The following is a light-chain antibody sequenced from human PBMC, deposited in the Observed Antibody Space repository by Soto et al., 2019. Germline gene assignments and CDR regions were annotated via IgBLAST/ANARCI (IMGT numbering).Light chain of an antibody. CDR1: SSDVGGYNY. CDR2: DVS. CDR3: ISYTPSSTWV. Sequence: QSVLTQPASVSGSPGQSITISCTGTSSDVGGYNYVSWYQQHPGKAPKLMISDVSSRPSGVSDRFSGSKSGNTASLTISGLQAEDEADYYCISYTPSSTWVFGGGTQLTVL. J-gene: IGLJ3*02. V-gene: IGLV2-14*01.